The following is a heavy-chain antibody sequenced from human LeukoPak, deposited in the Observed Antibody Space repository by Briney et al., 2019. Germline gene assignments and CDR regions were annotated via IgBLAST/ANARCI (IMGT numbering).Heavy chain of an antibody. CDR2: ISPSGGST. CDR3: AREIVDTAMVRHYAFDI. D-gene: IGHD5-18*01. J-gene: IGHJ3*02. CDR1: GYTFTSYY. Sequence: GASVKVSCKASGYTFTSYYMHWVRQAPGQGLEWMGIISPSGGSTSYAQKFQGRVTMTRDTSASTVYMELSSLRSEDTAVYYCAREIVDTAMVRHYAFDIWGQGTMVTVSS. V-gene: IGHV1-46*01.